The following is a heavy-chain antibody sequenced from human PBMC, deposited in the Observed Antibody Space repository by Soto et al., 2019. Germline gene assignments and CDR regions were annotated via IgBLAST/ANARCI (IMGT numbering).Heavy chain of an antibody. CDR2: ISYDGNKR. CDR1: GFIFSNFG. CDR3: AKDRRIAYYYMDV. J-gene: IGHJ6*03. D-gene: IGHD2-15*01. V-gene: IGHV3-30*18. Sequence: QVQLVESGGGVVQPGGSLTLSCAASGFIFSNFGMHWVRQAPGKGLEWLAVISYDGNKRYYSDSVKGRFTISRDNSDNALYLQMKTLKADVIAVYFCAKDRRIAYYYMDVWGRGSTVTVSS.